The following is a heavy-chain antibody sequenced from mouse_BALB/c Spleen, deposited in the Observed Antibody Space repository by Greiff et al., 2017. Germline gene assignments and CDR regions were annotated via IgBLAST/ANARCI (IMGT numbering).Heavy chain of an antibody. CDR3: ARDDYYGSSLTPYWYFDV. CDR2: INPYNDGT. D-gene: IGHD1-1*01. Sequence: VQLQQSGPELVKPGASVKMSCKASGYTFTSYVMHWVKQKPGQGLEWIGYINPYNDGTKYNEKFKGKATLTSDKSSSTAYMELSSLTSEDSAVYYCARDDYYGSSLTPYWYFDVWGAGTTVTVSS. CDR1: GYTFTSYV. J-gene: IGHJ1*01. V-gene: IGHV1-14*01.